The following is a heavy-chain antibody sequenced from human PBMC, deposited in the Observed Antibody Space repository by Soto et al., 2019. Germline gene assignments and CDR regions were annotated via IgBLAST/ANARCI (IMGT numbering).Heavy chain of an antibody. CDR3: AKVQTYYYDSVVSHSAFDI. J-gene: IGHJ3*02. Sequence: GGSLRLSCEASGFTFSNYAMSWVRQAPGKGLEWVSAISGSGGSTYYADSVKGRFTISRDNSKNTLYLQMNSLRAEDTAVYYCAKVQTYYYDSVVSHSAFDIWGQGTMVTVSS. D-gene: IGHD3-22*01. V-gene: IGHV3-23*01. CDR1: GFTFSNYA. CDR2: ISGSGGST.